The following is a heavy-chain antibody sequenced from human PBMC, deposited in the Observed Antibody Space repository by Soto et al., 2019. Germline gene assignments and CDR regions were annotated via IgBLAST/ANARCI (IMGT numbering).Heavy chain of an antibody. Sequence: QVQLVQSGAEVQKPGASVKVSCKTSGYTFTNYRMHWVRQAPGQGLEWMGIINPSGGGTIYAQKFQGRITMTRDTSTSTVYMEVSSLRSEDTAVYYCARGFVFGTWYNIDYWGQGTLVTVSS. CDR2: INPSGGGT. V-gene: IGHV1-46*01. CDR1: GYTFTNYR. D-gene: IGHD6-13*01. J-gene: IGHJ4*02. CDR3: ARGFVFGTWYNIDY.